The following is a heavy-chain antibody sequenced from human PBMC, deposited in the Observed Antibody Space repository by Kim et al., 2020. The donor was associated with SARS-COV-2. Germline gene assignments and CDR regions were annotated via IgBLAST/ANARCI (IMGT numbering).Heavy chain of an antibody. Sequence: RTNYNPTLKSRVTISVDTSKNQFSLKRSAVTAADTAVYYCARDDSYGYDYWGQGTLVTVSS. J-gene: IGHJ4*02. CDR3: ARDDSYGYDY. CDR2: RT. D-gene: IGHD5-18*01. V-gene: IGHV4-59*01.